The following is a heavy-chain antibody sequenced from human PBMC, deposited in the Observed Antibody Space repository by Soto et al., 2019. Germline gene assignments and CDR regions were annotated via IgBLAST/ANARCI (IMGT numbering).Heavy chain of an antibody. CDR1: GGSLSSRDNF. CDR3: AGGGELARREAVAFDV. J-gene: IGHJ3*01. Sequence: QLQLQESGPGLVKPSETLSLTCVVSGGSLSSRDNFWGWIRQRPGTGLECIGTIYYSGKTYYNPPLASRLNISANRSKNHISRKLTSVTAADTAMYYCAGGGELARREAVAFDVWGEGTRVTVSS. CDR2: IYYSGKT. V-gene: IGHV4-39*02. D-gene: IGHD6-13*01.